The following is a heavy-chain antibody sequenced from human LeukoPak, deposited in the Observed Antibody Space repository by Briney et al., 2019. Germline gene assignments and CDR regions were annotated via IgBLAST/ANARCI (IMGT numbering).Heavy chain of an antibody. CDR3: TTIVGPNTALWVAT. CDR1: VYSFTSYF. J-gene: IGHJ5*02. CDR2: IIPNSGGT. V-gene: IGHV1-2*02. Sequence: ASVKVSCKCSVYSFTSYFGHWDRLAPGQGLEWMGWIIPNSGGTNYAQKFQGRVTMTRDTSTSTAYMELSRLTSDDPAVYYCTTIVGPNTALWVATCGQGTLVTVSS. D-gene: IGHD1-26*01.